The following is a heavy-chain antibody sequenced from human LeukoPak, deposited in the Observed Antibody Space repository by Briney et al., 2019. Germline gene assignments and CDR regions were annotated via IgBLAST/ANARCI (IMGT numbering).Heavy chain of an antibody. Sequence: SQTLSLTCTVSGGSISSGGYYWSWIRQHPGKGLEWIGYIYHSGKTYYNPSLKSRVTISVDTSKNQFSLKLYSVTAADTAVYYCARNTYYYGSGSYFWFDYWGQGTLVTVSS. CDR1: GGSISSGGYY. CDR2: IYHSGKT. V-gene: IGHV4-31*03. J-gene: IGHJ4*02. D-gene: IGHD3-10*01. CDR3: ARNTYYYGSGSYFWFDY.